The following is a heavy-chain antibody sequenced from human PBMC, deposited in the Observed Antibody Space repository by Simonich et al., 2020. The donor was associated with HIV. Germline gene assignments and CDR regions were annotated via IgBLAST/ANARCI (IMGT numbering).Heavy chain of an antibody. CDR2: ISGYNGNK. J-gene: IGHJ6*03. D-gene: IGHD2-15*01. Sequence: QVQLVQSGAEVKKPGASVKVSCKASGYIFTSYGISWVGQAPGQGLEWRGRISGYNGNKNYAQELQGRGTMNTDTSTSTAYMELRSLRSDDTAVYYCARGSPQDPYYYYYYMDVWGKGTTVTVSS. CDR1: GYIFTSYG. V-gene: IGHV1-18*01. CDR3: ARGSPQDPYYYYYYMDV.